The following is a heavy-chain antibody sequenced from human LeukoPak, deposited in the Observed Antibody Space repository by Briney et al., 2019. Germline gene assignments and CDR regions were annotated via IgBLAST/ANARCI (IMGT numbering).Heavy chain of an antibody. J-gene: IGHJ4*02. CDR1: GFTFCSYS. Sequence: AGGSLRLSGAASGFTFCSYSMNWVRQAPGKGLEWVSSISSSSSYIYYADSVKGRFTISRDNAKNSLYLQMNSLRAEDTAVYYCARDSKLYCSGGSCYLDYWGQGTLVTVSS. CDR3: ARDSKLYCSGGSCYLDY. CDR2: ISSSSSYI. V-gene: IGHV3-21*01. D-gene: IGHD2-15*01.